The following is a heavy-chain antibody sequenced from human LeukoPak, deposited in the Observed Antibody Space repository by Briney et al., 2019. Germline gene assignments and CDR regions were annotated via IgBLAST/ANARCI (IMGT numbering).Heavy chain of an antibody. CDR2: IKYDGSAT. Sequence: TGGSLRLSCAASGFTFSNYWMHWIRQVPGKGLVWVSHIKYDGSATNYADSVKGRFTISRDNAKNTLYLQMNSLRAEDTAVYYCVSGSLQSGYNFHYWGQGALVTVSS. CDR3: VSGSLQSGYNFHY. D-gene: IGHD3-3*01. CDR1: GFTFSNYW. V-gene: IGHV3-74*01. J-gene: IGHJ4*02.